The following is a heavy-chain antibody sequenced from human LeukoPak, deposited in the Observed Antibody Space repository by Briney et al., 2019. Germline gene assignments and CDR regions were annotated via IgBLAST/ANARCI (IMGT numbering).Heavy chain of an antibody. CDR3: ARLPPPTMVRGVIWALDY. CDR1: GFTFSSYW. Sequence: PGGSLRLSCAASGFTFSSYWMSWVRQAPGKGLEWVANIKQDGSEKYYVDSVKGRFTISRDNAKNSLYLQMNGLRAEDTAVYYCARLPPPTMVRGVIWALDYWGQGTLVTVSS. J-gene: IGHJ4*02. D-gene: IGHD3-10*01. V-gene: IGHV3-7*01. CDR2: IKQDGSEK.